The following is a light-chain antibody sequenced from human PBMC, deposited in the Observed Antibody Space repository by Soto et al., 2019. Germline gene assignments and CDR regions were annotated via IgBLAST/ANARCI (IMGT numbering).Light chain of an antibody. V-gene: IGKV3D-15*01. CDR2: GAS. Sequence: EIVLTQSPATLSLSPGERATLSCRASQSVSGNLAWYQQKPGQAPRLLIYGASSRATGIPDRFSGSGSGTEFTLTISSLQSEDFAVYYCQQYNNWPPWTFGQGTKVDIK. CDR3: QQYNNWPPWT. CDR1: QSVSGN. J-gene: IGKJ1*01.